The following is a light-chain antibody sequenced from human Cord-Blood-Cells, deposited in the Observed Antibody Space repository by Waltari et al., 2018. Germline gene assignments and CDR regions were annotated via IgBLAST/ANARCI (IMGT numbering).Light chain of an antibody. V-gene: IGKV3-20*01. Sequence: EIVLTQSPGTLSLSPGARATLYCRASPSVSSSYFAWYHQKPGQAPRLLIYGASISTTGIPDRFRGSGSGTGFTLTISTLEPEDFAVFYGQQYGSSPKTFGQGTKVEIK. CDR3: QQYGSSPKT. CDR1: PSVSSSY. CDR2: GAS. J-gene: IGKJ1*01.